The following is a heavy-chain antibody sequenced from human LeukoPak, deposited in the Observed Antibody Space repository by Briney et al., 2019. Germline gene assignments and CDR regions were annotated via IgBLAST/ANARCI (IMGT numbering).Heavy chain of an antibody. J-gene: IGHJ4*02. D-gene: IGHD3-10*01. CDR2: ISWNSGNI. V-gene: IGHV3-9*01. CDR1: GFTFGDYA. Sequence: PGGSLRLSCAASGFTFGDYAMHWVRQTPGKGLEWVSGISWNSGNIGYADSVKGRFTISRDDAKNSLYLQMNSLRAEDTALYYCARALGWFGESEDYWGQGTLVTVSS. CDR3: ARALGWFGESEDY.